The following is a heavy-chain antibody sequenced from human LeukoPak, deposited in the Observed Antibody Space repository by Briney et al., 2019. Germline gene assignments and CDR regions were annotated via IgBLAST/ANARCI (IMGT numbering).Heavy chain of an antibody. V-gene: IGHV4-59*01. CDR3: ARLRGNYFPDY. J-gene: IGHJ4*02. Sequence: SETLSLTCAVSGGSISSYYWSWIRQPPGKGLEWIGYIYYSGSTNYNPSLKSRLTISVDTSKNQFSLNLSFVTAADTAVYYCARLRGNYFPDYWGQGTLVTVSS. CDR2: IYYSGST. CDR1: GGSISSYY. D-gene: IGHD4-11*01.